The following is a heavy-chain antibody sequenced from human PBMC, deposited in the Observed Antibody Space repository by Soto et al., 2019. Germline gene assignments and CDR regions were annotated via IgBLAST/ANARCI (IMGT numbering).Heavy chain of an antibody. CDR1: GGSISSSSYY. Sequence: PSETLSLTCTVSGGSISSSSYYWGWIRQPPGKGLEWIGSIYYSGSTYYNPSLKSRVTISVDTSKNQFSLKLSSVTAADTAVYYCARIVVVITDLLDYWGQGTLVTVPS. CDR2: IYYSGST. V-gene: IGHV4-39*01. J-gene: IGHJ4*02. CDR3: ARIVVVITDLLDY. D-gene: IGHD3-22*01.